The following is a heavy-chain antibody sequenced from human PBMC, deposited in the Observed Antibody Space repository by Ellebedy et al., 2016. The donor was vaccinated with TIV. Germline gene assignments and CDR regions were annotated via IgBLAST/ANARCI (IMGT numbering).Heavy chain of an antibody. V-gene: IGHV4-61*02. CDR2: THASGST. Sequence: SETLSLXCTVSSGSISGGNYYWSWLRQPAGKGLEWIGRTHASGSTTTYNSSLRSRVTMSLDTSNKQFSLELTSVTAADTAVYYCATSRDGYKIDYWGQGTLVTVSS. CDR1: SGSISGGNYY. J-gene: IGHJ4*02. D-gene: IGHD5-24*01. CDR3: ATSRDGYKIDY.